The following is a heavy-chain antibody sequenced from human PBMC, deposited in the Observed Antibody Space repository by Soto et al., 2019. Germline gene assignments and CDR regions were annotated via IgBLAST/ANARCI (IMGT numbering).Heavy chain of an antibody. CDR2: IYYTGST. J-gene: IGHJ5*02. CDR1: GGSISSSSYC. V-gene: IGHV4-39*01. D-gene: IGHD6-13*01. Sequence: QLQLQESGPGLVKPSETLSLTCSVSGGSISSSSYCWAWIRQPPGKGLEWIGRIYYTGSTSYTPSLESRVTISVDTSRNQFSLKLSSVTAADTAVYYCARRPWSSSWYWFDPWGQGTLVTVSS. CDR3: ARRPWSSSWYWFDP.